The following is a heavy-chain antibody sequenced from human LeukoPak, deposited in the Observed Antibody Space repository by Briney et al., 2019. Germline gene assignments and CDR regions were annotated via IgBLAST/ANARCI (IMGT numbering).Heavy chain of an antibody. D-gene: IGHD2-15*01. CDR2: IIPIFGTA. CDR3: SFSGAATSYYYYGMDV. V-gene: IGHV1-69*13. CDR1: GGTFSSYA. Sequence: SVKVSCKASGGTFSSYAISWVRQAPGQGLEWMGGIIPIFGTANYAQKFQGRVTINADESKSTAYMEMSSLRTAGTAVYYWSFSGAATSYYYYGMDVWGQGTTVTVSS. J-gene: IGHJ6*02.